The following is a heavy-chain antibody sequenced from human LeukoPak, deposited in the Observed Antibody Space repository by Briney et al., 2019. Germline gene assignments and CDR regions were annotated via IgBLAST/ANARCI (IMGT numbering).Heavy chain of an antibody. V-gene: IGHV1-69*06. J-gene: IGHJ4*02. D-gene: IGHD5-18*01. CDR1: GGTFSSYA. Sequence: ASVKVSCKASGGTFSSYAISWVRQAPGQGLEWMGGIIPIFGTANYAQKFQGRVTITADKSTSTAYMELSSLRSDDTAVYYCARNSPAIQLWLRTKYYFDYWGQGTLVTVSS. CDR2: IIPIFGTA. CDR3: ARNSPAIQLWLRTKYYFDY.